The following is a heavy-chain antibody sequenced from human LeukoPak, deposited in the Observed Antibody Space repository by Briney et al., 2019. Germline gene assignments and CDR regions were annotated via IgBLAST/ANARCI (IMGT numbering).Heavy chain of an antibody. CDR2: INPNSGGT. Sequence: ASVKVSCKASGYTFTAYYIHWVRQAPGQGGEWMGWINPNSGGTNYRQPCQGRVTMTRDTPINTAYRELSRLRSDDTAVYYCARDSSSWNWFDPWGQGTLVTVSS. D-gene: IGHD6-13*01. CDR3: ARDSSSWNWFDP. CDR1: GYTFTAYY. V-gene: IGHV1-2*02. J-gene: IGHJ5*02.